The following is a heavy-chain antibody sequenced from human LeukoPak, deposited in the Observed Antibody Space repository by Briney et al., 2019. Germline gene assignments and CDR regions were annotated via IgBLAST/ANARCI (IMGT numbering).Heavy chain of an antibody. CDR2: IYYSGST. CDR3: ARRSHHTYYDFWSGYNDAFDI. J-gene: IGHJ3*02. CDR1: GGSISSSSYY. D-gene: IGHD3-3*01. Sequence: SETLSLTCTVSGGSISSSSYYWGWIRQPPGKGLEWIGSIYYSGSTYYNPSLKSRVTISVDTSKNQFSLKLSSVTAADTAVYYCARRSHHTYYDFWSGYNDAFDIWGQGTMVTVSS. V-gene: IGHV4-39*01.